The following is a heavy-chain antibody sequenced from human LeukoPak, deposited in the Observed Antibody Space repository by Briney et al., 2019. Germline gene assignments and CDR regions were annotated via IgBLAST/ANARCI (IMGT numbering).Heavy chain of an antibody. CDR3: ASAGVGFSLDP. D-gene: IGHD2-8*01. J-gene: IGHJ5*02. V-gene: IGHV3-48*03. Sequence: GGSLSLSCAASGFTFSSSEMNWVRQTPGKGLQGVSSISSSGTTIYYADSVKGRFTISRDNAKHPLYLQMNSLRAEDTAVYYCASAGVGFSLDPWGQGTLVTVSS. CDR2: ISSSGTTI. CDR1: GFTFSSSE.